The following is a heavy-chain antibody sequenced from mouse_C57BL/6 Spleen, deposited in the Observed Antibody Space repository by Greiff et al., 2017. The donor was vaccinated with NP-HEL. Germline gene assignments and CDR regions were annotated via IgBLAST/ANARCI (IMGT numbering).Heavy chain of an antibody. V-gene: IGHV2-2*01. J-gene: IGHJ1*03. CDR1: GFSLTSYG. Sequence: QVQLKQSGPGLVQPSQSLSITCTVSGFSLTSYGVHWVRQSPGKGLEWLGVIWSGGSTDYNAAFISRLSISKDNSKSQVFFKMHILQTAASAIYYCARKGGYEYFDVWGTGTTVTVSS. CDR3: ARKGGYEYFDV. CDR2: IWSGGST. D-gene: IGHD2-2*01.